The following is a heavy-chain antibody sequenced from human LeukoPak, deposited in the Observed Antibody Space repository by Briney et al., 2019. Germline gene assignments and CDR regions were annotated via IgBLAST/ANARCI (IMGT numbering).Heavy chain of an antibody. V-gene: IGHV3-7*01. D-gene: IGHD6-19*01. CDR3: AREALAVAGPGCPDY. J-gene: IGHJ4*02. CDR2: IKQDGSEK. Sequence: PGGSLRLSCAASGFTFSSYWMSWVRQAPGKGLEWVANIKQDGSEKYYVDSVKGRFTISRDNAKNSLYLQMNSLRAEDTAVYYCAREALAVAGPGCPDYWGQGTLVTVSS. CDR1: GFTFSSYW.